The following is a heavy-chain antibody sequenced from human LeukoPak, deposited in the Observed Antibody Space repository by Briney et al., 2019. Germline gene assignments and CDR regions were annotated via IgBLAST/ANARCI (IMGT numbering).Heavy chain of an antibody. Sequence: PGGSLRLSCAASGFTFDDYAMHWVRQAPGKGLEWVSGISWNSGSIGYADSVKGRFTISRDNAKNSLYLQMNSLRAEDTALYYCAKGGSPIAAAGTSWGQGTLVTVSS. V-gene: IGHV3-9*01. CDR1: GFTFDDYA. J-gene: IGHJ5*02. CDR2: ISWNSGSI. D-gene: IGHD6-13*01. CDR3: AKGGSPIAAAGTS.